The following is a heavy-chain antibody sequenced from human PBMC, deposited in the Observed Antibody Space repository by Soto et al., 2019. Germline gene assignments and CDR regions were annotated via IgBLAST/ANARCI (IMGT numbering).Heavy chain of an antibody. CDR2: IYHSGST. Sequence: SETLSLTCAVSGASVTSDDYYWSWIRQPPGKGLEWIGYIYHSGSTYYNPSLKSRVSISIDTPQNQFSLKPTSLTAADTAVYYCARDPIFYYASSGYGGSYFDYWGQGSRVTVSS. J-gene: IGHJ4*02. D-gene: IGHD3-22*01. CDR1: GASVTSDDYY. CDR3: ARDPIFYYASSGYGGSYFDY. V-gene: IGHV4-30-4*01.